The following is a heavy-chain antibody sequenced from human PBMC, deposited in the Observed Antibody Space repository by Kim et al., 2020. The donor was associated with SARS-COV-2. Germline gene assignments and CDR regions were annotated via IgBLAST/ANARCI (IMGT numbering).Heavy chain of an antibody. CDR3: ARGQPYRGSGTLASRIVASHVNGGGNWFDP. CDR2: INHSGST. D-gene: IGHD3-10*01. CDR1: GGSFSGYY. V-gene: IGHV4-34*01. J-gene: IGHJ5*02. Sequence: SETLSLTCAVYGGSFSGYYWSWIRQPPGKGLEWIGEINHSGSTNYNPSLKSRVTISVDTSKNQFSLKLNSVTAADTAVYYCARGQPYRGSGTLASRIVASHVNGGGNWFDPWGQGTLVTVSS.